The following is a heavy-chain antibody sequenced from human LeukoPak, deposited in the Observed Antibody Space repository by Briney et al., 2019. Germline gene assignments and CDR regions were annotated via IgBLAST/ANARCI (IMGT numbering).Heavy chain of an antibody. CDR2: IYYSGRT. V-gene: IGHV4-59*01. D-gene: IGHD2-2*01. Sequence: SETLSLTCTVSGGSISSYYWSWIRQPPGKGLEWIGYIYYSGRTNYNPSLKSRVTISVDTSKNQFSLKLSSVTAADTAVYYCVRGSLKYCSSTSCYGPDNWFDPWGQGTLVTVSS. CDR1: GGSISSYY. J-gene: IGHJ5*02. CDR3: VRGSLKYCSSTSCYGPDNWFDP.